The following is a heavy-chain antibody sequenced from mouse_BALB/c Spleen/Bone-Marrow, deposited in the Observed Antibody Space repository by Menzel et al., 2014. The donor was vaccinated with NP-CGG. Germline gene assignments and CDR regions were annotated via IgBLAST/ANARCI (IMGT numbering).Heavy chain of an antibody. CDR1: GYTFTSYD. CDR3: ARWGYNFNDYAMDY. V-gene: IGHV1S56*01. CDR2: IYPGDGST. Sequence: VQLQQSGPEVVKPGALVKISCKASGYTFTSYDINWVKQRPGQGLEWIGWIYPGDGSTKYNEKFRGKATVTADKSSSTDYRQLTTVTSENSACYIGARWGYNFNDYAMDYWGQGTSVTVSS. D-gene: IGHD2-2*01. J-gene: IGHJ4*01.